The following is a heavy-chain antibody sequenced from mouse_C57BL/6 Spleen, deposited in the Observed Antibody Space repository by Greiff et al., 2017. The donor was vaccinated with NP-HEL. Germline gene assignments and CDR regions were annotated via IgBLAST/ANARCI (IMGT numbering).Heavy chain of an antibody. CDR1: GYTFTSYW. J-gene: IGHJ2*01. Sequence: QVQLQQPGAELVKPGASVKMSCKASGYTFTSYWITLVKQRPGQGLEWIGDIYPGSGSTNYNEKFKSKATLTVDTSSSTAYMQLSSLTSEDSAVYYCARSGTTVVIDYWGQGTTLTVSS. V-gene: IGHV1-55*01. CDR2: IYPGSGST. D-gene: IGHD1-1*01. CDR3: ARSGTTVVIDY.